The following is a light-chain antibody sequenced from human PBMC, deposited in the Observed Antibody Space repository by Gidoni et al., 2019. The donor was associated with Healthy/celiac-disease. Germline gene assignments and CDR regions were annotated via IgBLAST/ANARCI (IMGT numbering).Light chain of an antibody. J-gene: IGLJ2*01. V-gene: IGLV2-14*03. CDR2: DVS. Sequence: QSAPTQPASVSGSPGQSLTISCTGTSSDVGGYNYVSWYQQHPGKAPKLMIYDVSNRPSGVANRFSGSKSGNTASLTISGLQAEDEADYYCSSYTSSSYVVFGGGTKLTVL. CDR1: SSDVGGYNY. CDR3: SSYTSSSYVV.